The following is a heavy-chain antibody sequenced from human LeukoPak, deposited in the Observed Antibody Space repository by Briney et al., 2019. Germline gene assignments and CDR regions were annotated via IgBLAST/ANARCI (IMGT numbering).Heavy chain of an antibody. CDR3: ARGGIPTGPYYYFYYMDV. CDR2: IYYDGNNT. J-gene: IGHJ6*03. V-gene: IGHV3-30*01. CDR1: GFTFSTYC. D-gene: IGHD3-10*01. Sequence: GRSLRLSCAASGFTFSTYCMHWVRQAPGKGLEWVSLIYYDGNNTFYADSVKGRFTISRDNSRNTLFLQMNSLRGEDAAVYSCARGGIPTGPYYYFYYMDVWGKGTAVTVSS.